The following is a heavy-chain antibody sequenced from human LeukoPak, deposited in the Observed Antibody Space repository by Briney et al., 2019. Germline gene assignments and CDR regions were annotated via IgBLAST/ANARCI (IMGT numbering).Heavy chain of an antibody. J-gene: IGHJ3*02. CDR2: INSDGSRP. Sequence: GGPLRLSCAASGFTFSSYWMHWVRQAPGKGLVWVSRINSDGSRPSYADSVKGRFTISRDNAKNTLYLQMNSLRAEDTAVYYCARGTGYGVLDIWGQGTMVTVSS. V-gene: IGHV3-74*01. CDR3: ARGTGYGVLDI. D-gene: IGHD2-8*01. CDR1: GFTFSSYW.